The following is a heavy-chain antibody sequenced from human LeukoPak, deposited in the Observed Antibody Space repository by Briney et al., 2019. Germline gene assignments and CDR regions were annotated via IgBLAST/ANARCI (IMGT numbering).Heavy chain of an antibody. Sequence: SETLSLTCTVSGGSISSSSYYWSWIRQPPGKGLEWIGYVYYSGSTNYNPSLMSRVTISVDTSENQFSLKLSSVTAADTAMYYCARSELLWFGKVNSGFDFWGQGTLVTVSS. D-gene: IGHD3-10*01. V-gene: IGHV4-61*01. CDR2: VYYSGST. CDR3: ARSELLWFGKVNSGFDF. J-gene: IGHJ4*02. CDR1: GGSISSSSYY.